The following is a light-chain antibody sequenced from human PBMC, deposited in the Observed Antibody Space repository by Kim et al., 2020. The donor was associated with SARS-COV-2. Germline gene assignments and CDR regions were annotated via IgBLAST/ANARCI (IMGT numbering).Light chain of an antibody. CDR2: DAS. V-gene: IGKV1-5*01. J-gene: IGKJ1*01. CDR3: QSVET. Sequence: DIQMTQSPSTLSASVGDRVTITCRASQSISSWLAWYQQKPGKAPKLLIYDASSLESGVPSRFSGSGSGTEFTLTISSLQPDDFATYYCQSVETFGQGTKVYIK. CDR1: QSISSW.